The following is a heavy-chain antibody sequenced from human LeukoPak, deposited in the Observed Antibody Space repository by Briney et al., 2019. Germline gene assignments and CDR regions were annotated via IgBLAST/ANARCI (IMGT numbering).Heavy chain of an antibody. J-gene: IGHJ1*01. CDR2: IIPIFGTA. CDR1: GYTFTSYG. Sequence: SVKVSCKASGYTFTSYGISWVRQAPGQGLEWMGEIIPIFGTANYAQKFQGRVTITTDESTSTAYMELSSLRSEDTAVYYCARGHEYFQHWGQGTLVTVSS. V-gene: IGHV1-69*05. CDR3: ARGHEYFQH.